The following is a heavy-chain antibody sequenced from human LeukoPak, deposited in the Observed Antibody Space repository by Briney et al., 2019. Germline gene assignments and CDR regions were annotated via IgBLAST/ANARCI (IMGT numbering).Heavy chain of an antibody. CDR2: ISWNSGSI. Sequence: GGSLRLSCAASGFTLDDYAMHWVRQAPGKGLEWVSGISWNSGSIGYADSVKGRFTISRDNAKNSLYLQMNSLRAEDTALYYCAKDMGYCSSTSCYVFDYWGQGTLVTVSS. V-gene: IGHV3-9*01. D-gene: IGHD2-2*01. J-gene: IGHJ4*02. CDR1: GFTLDDYA. CDR3: AKDMGYCSSTSCYVFDY.